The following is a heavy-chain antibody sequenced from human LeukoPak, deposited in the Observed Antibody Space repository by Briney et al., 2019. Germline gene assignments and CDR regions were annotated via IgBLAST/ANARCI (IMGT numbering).Heavy chain of an antibody. V-gene: IGHV3-7*01. CDR1: GFTFSSYC. D-gene: IGHD3-22*01. Sequence: GGSLRLSCAASGFTFSSYCMSWVRQAPGKGLEWVANIKQDGSEKYYVDSVKGRYTISRDNTKNSLCLQMTSLRAEDTAVYYCAKDRDESSGYYLVYWGQGTLVTVSS. CDR2: IKQDGSEK. CDR3: AKDRDESSGYYLVY. J-gene: IGHJ4*02.